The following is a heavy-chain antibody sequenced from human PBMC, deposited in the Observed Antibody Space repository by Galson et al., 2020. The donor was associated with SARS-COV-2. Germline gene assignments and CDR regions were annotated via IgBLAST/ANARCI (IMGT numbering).Heavy chain of an antibody. Sequence: GESLKISCAASGFTFSSYAMSWVRQAPGKGLEWVSAISGSGGSTYYADSVKGRFTISRDNSKNTLYLQMNSLRAEDTAVYYCAKVGSSFLEWLWPFDYWGQGTLVTVSS. CDR3: AKVGSSFLEWLWPFDY. D-gene: IGHD3-3*01. CDR1: GFTFSSYA. J-gene: IGHJ4*02. V-gene: IGHV3-23*01. CDR2: ISGSGGST.